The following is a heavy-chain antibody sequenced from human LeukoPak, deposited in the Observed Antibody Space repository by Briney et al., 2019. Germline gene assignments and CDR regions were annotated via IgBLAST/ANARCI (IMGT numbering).Heavy chain of an antibody. J-gene: IGHJ4*02. Sequence: GGSLRLSCAASGFTFSSYAMSWVRQAPGKGLEWVSVISNSAGSTFYADSVKGRFTISRDNSKNTLYLQMNSLSAEDTAVYYCARIGAGSSCDYWGQGTLVTVSS. D-gene: IGHD6-13*01. V-gene: IGHV3-23*01. CDR2: ISNSAGST. CDR1: GFTFSSYA. CDR3: ARIGAGSSCDY.